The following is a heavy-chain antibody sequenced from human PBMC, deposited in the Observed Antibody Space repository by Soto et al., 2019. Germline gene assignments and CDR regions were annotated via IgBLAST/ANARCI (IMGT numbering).Heavy chain of an antibody. CDR1: GGSISSSSYY. J-gene: IGHJ6*02. CDR3: ARDLWGYCGNDCYPLDV. Sequence: SETLSLTCTVSGGSISSSSYYWGWIRQPPGKGLEWIGSIYYSGSTYYNPSLKSRVTISVDTSKNQFSLNLNYVTAADTAVYYCARDLWGYCGNDCYPLDVWGQGTTVTVSS. V-gene: IGHV4-39*07. CDR2: IYYSGST. D-gene: IGHD2-21*02.